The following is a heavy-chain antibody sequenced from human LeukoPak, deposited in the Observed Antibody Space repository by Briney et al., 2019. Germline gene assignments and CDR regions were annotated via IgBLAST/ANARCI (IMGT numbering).Heavy chain of an antibody. CDR2: IYTSGST. J-gene: IGHJ6*02. CDR1: GGSISSGSYY. CDR3: ARDVAAAGTDYYYGMDV. D-gene: IGHD6-13*01. V-gene: IGHV4-61*02. Sequence: SQTLSLTCTVSGGSISSGSYYWSWIRQPAGKGLEWIGRIYTSGSTNYNPSLKSRVTISVDTSKNQFSLKLSSVTAADTAVYYCARDVAAAGTDYYYGMDVWGQGTTVTVSS.